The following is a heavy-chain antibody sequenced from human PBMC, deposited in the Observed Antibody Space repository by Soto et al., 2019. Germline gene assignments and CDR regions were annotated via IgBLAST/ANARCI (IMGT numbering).Heavy chain of an antibody. Sequence: QVQLQQWGAGLLKPSETLSLACAVYGESFSGYYWSWIRQPPGKGLEWIGEINHSGSTNYNPSLKSRVTISVDTSKNQFSLKLSSVTAADTAVYYCARRGRYYGPGSYSPRWRFDPWGPGTLVTVSS. CDR3: ARRGRYYGPGSYSPRWRFDP. V-gene: IGHV4-34*01. CDR1: GESFSGYY. J-gene: IGHJ5*02. CDR2: INHSGST. D-gene: IGHD3-10*01.